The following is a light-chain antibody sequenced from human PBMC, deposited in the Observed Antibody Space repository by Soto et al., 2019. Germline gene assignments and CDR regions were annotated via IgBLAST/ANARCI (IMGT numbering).Light chain of an antibody. CDR3: LQYNGYYRT. V-gene: IGKV1-5*01. Sequence: DIQMTQSPSSLSASVGDTVTMTCRAIQTISGWLAWCQQRPGKAPNLLFFDASTLDSGVPSRFSGSGSGTTFTLTISSLQSDDFATYYCLQYNGYYRTFGQGTKVDIK. J-gene: IGKJ1*01. CDR1: QTISGW. CDR2: DAS.